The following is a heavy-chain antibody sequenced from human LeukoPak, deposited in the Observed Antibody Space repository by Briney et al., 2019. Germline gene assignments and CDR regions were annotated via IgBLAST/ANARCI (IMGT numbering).Heavy chain of an antibody. CDR2: ISYDGSNK. Sequence: GGPLRLSCAASGFTFSSYAMHWVRQAPGKGLEWVAVISYDGSNKYYADSVKGRFTISRDNSKNTLYLQMNSLRAEDTAVYYCARVYPGYYDSSGYFDYWGQGTLVTVSS. V-gene: IGHV3-30*04. D-gene: IGHD3-22*01. CDR1: GFTFSSYA. J-gene: IGHJ4*02. CDR3: ARVYPGYYDSSGYFDY.